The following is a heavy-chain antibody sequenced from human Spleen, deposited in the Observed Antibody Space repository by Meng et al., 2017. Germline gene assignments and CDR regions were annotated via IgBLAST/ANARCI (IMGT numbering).Heavy chain of an antibody. CDR2: INHSGST. D-gene: IGHD3-22*01. CDR3: ARGPKNYYDSSGYYYFFDY. Sequence: QAELQQWGAGLLKPSETLSLTCAVYGGSFSGYYWSWIRQPPGKGLEWIGEINHSGSTNYNPSLKSRVTISVDTSKNQFSLKLSSVTAADTAVYYCARGPKNYYDSSGYYYFFDYWGQGTLVTVSS. J-gene: IGHJ4*02. CDR1: GGSFSGYY. V-gene: IGHV4-34*01.